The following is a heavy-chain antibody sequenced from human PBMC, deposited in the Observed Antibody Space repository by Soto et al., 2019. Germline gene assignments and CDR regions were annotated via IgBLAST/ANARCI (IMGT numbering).Heavy chain of an antibody. CDR1: GFTFSSYA. CDR2: ISYDGSNK. D-gene: IGHD2-8*01. V-gene: IGHV3-30-3*01. Sequence: QVQLVESGGDVVQPGRSLRLSCAASGFTFSSYAMHWVRQAPGKGLEWVAVISYDGSNKYYADSVKGRFTISRDNSKNTLYLQMNSLRAEDTAVYYCARAPDIVLIRAYYYYGMDVWGQGTTVTVSS. CDR3: ARAPDIVLIRAYYYYGMDV. J-gene: IGHJ6*02.